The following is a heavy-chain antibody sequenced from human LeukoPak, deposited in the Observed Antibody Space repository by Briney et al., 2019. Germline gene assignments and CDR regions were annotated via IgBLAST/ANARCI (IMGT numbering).Heavy chain of an antibody. CDR2: IHYSGRP. J-gene: IGHJ6*02. D-gene: IGHD3-16*01. CDR3: ARFGVDYDMDV. Sequence: SETLSLTCTVSGGSISVHYWTCIRQPPGKGLEWIGQIHYSGRPDYNPSLKSRVTISVDTSKNQLSLKVTSVTGADTGVYYCARFGVDYDMDVWGQGTTVTVSS. V-gene: IGHV4-59*11. CDR1: GGSISVHY.